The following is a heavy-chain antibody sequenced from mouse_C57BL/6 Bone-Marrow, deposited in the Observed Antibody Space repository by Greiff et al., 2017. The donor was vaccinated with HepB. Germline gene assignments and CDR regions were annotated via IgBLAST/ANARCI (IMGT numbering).Heavy chain of an antibody. Sequence: EVKVEESGPGLVKPSQSLSLTCSVTGYSITSGYYWNWIRQFPGNKLEWMGYISYDGSNNYNPSLKNRISITRDTSKNQFFLKLNSVTTEDTATYYCARDPRGAYAMDYWGQGTSVTVSS. V-gene: IGHV3-6*01. CDR2: ISYDGSN. J-gene: IGHJ4*01. CDR3: ARDPRGAYAMDY. CDR1: GYSITSGYY.